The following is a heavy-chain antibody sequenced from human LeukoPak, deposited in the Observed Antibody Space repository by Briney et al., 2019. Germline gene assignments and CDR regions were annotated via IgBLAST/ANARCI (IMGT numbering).Heavy chain of an antibody. D-gene: IGHD2-2*01. CDR2: IYSGGST. CDR1: GFTVSSNY. V-gene: IGHV3-53*01. Sequence: GGSLRLSCAASGFTVSSNYMSWVRQAPGKGLEWVSVIYSGGSTYYADSVKGRFTISRDNSKNTLYLQMNSLRAEDTAVYYCARGLLEGCSSTSCYGGLYWYFDLWGRGTLVTVSS. CDR3: ARGLLEGCSSTSCYGGLYWYFDL. J-gene: IGHJ2*01.